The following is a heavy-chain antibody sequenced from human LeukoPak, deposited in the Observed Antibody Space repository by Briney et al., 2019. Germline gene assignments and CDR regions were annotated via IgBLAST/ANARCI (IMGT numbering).Heavy chain of an antibody. CDR2: ISYDGSNK. CDR3: AKGLRWSLYY. Sequence: GGSLRLSCAASGFTFSSYGMHWVRQALGKGLEWVAVISYDGSNKYYADSVKGRFTNSRDNSKNTLYLQMNSLRAEDTAVYYCAKGLRWSLYYWGQGTLVTVSS. CDR1: GFTFSSYG. D-gene: IGHD4-23*01. V-gene: IGHV3-30*18. J-gene: IGHJ4*02.